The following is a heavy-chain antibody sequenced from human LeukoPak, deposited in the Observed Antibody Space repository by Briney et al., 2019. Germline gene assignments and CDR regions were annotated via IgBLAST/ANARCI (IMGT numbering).Heavy chain of an antibody. CDR2: LSHSGAT. CDR3: ARVGSSNTHYDY. CDR1: GSSITSVSY. J-gene: IGHJ4*02. Sequence: SETLSLTCSISGSSITSVSYWAWIRQAPEKGLEWIGRLSHSGATSYNPSLTSRLSTSVDTSNNRFSLTLRSVTAADTAIYYCARVGSSNTHYDYWGAGTPVTVSS. V-gene: IGHV4-38-2*02. D-gene: IGHD3-10*01.